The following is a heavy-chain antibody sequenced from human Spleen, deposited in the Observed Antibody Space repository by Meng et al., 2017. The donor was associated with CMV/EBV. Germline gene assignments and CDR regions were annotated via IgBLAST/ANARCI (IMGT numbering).Heavy chain of an antibody. CDR2: INSDGSAT. J-gene: IGHJ6*02. V-gene: IGHV3-74*01. D-gene: IGHD6-13*01. CDR3: ARMLSGAAAGFSYYYGVDA. CDR1: GFSFSSYW. Sequence: GGSLRLSCAASGFSFSSYWMHWVRQAPGKGLVWVSRINSDGSATFYADSVKGRFTISRDNAKNTLFLQMNSLRAEDTAVFYCARMLSGAAAGFSYYYGVDAWGQGTTVTVSS.